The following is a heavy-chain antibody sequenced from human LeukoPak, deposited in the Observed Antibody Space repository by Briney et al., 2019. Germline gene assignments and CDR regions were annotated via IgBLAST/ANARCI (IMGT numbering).Heavy chain of an antibody. CDR2: IWYDGSNK. CDR3: ARDGGIVVVPAATYNWNSLDI. J-gene: IGHJ3*02. D-gene: IGHD2-2*01. CDR1: GFTFSSYG. V-gene: IGHV3-33*01. Sequence: PGGSLRLSCAASGFTFSSYGMHWVRQAPGKGLEWVAVIWYDGSNKYYADSVKGRFTISRDNSKNTLYLQMNSLRAEDTAVYYCARDGGIVVVPAATYNWNSLDIWGQGTMVTVSS.